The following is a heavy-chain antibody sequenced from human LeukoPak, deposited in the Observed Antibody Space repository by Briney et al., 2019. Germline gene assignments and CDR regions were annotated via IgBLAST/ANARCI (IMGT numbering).Heavy chain of an antibody. V-gene: IGHV3-23*01. CDR2: ISGSGGST. CDR1: GFTFSSYA. D-gene: IGHD6-19*01. Sequence: QTGGSLRLSCAASGFTFSSYAMSWVRQAPGKGLEWVSAISGSGGSTYYADSVKGRFTISRDNSKNTLYLQMNSLRAEDTAVYYCAKLYGQASGWSLHAGAFDYWGQGTLVTVSS. CDR3: AKLYGQASGWSLHAGAFDY. J-gene: IGHJ4*02.